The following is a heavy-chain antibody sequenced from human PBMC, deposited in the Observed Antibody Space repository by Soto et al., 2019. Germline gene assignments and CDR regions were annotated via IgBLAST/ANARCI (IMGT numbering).Heavy chain of an antibody. CDR1: GGSFSGFF. CDR2: INHSGRT. V-gene: IGHV4-34*01. D-gene: IGHD3-22*01. J-gene: IGHJ4*02. CDR3: ARGSYYHDNSGFLR. Sequence: SVTLSLTCAVHGGSFSGFFWTWTRQSPGRGLEWIGEINHSGRTNHNPSLKSRVTISVDTSKKQFSLNLRSVTAADTAVYYCARGSYYHDNSGFLRWGQETLVNASS.